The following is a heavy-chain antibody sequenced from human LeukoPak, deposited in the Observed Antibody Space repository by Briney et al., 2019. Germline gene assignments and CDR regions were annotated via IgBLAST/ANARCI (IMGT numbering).Heavy chain of an antibody. CDR2: ISGSGGST. CDR1: GFTVCSNA. J-gene: IGHJ4*02. Sequence: GGSLRLSCAASGFTVCSNAMSWVRQAPGKGLEWVSAISGSGGSTYYADSVKGRFTISRDNSKNTLHLQMNSLRAEDTAVYYCGTTVIVVIRVYWGQGTLVTVSS. V-gene: IGHV3-23*01. D-gene: IGHD3-22*01. CDR3: GTTVIVVIRVY.